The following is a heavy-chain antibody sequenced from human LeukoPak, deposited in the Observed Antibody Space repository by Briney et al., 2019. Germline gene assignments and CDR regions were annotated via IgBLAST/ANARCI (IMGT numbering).Heavy chain of an antibody. V-gene: IGHV4-59*01. CDR2: IYYNEST. D-gene: IGHD6-19*01. J-gene: IGHJ4*02. Sequence: PSETLSLTCTVPGGPISTYYWSWIRQPVGKGLEWIGYIYYNESTNYNPSVKSRVTISADTSKNQFSLKLRSVTAADTAVYYCARGRWLVNYWGQGTLVTVSS. CDR1: GGPISTYY. CDR3: ARGRWLVNY.